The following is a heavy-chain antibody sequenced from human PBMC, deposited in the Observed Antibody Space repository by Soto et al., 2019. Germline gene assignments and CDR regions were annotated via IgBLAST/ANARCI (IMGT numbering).Heavy chain of an antibody. J-gene: IGHJ6*02. Sequence: QVQLVQSGAEVKKPGSSVKVSCKASGGTFGIYAITWVRQAPGQGLEWMGGIIAFSDIVNYTQKLQGRVMITADEYTNTAYMDLSSLRSEDTAVYYCARSLYSSSWYHSGNSYYYYGMDVWGQGTTVTVSS. CDR1: GGTFGIYA. CDR2: IIAFSDIV. D-gene: IGHD6-13*01. V-gene: IGHV1-69*12. CDR3: ARSLYSSSWYHSGNSYYYYGMDV.